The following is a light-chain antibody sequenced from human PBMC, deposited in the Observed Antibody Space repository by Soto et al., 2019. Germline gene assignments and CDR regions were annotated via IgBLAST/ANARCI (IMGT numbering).Light chain of an antibody. Sequence: DIAMTQSPDSLAVSLGEGATINCKSSQSVLYSSNNKNYLAWYQQKPGQPPKLLIYWASTRESGVPDRFSGSGSGTDFTLTISSLQAADVAVYYCQQYYTTPRTFGQGTKVEIK. V-gene: IGKV4-1*01. CDR3: QQYYTTPRT. CDR1: QSVLYSSNNKNY. J-gene: IGKJ1*01. CDR2: WAS.